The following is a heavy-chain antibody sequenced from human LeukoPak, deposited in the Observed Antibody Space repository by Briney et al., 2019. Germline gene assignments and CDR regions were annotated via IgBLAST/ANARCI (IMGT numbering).Heavy chain of an antibody. D-gene: IGHD4-23*01. CDR2: IHTSGST. CDR1: GGSLNSGNYY. CDR3: AGSTVVTLHINL. J-gene: IGHJ6*04. Sequence: SETLSLTCTISGGSLNSGNYYWNWIRQPAGKELEWIGRIHTSGSTEYNPSLKSRVTMSIDMSKNQFALNLSSLTATDTAVYYCAGSTVVTLHINLRGKGTTVTISS. V-gene: IGHV4-61*02.